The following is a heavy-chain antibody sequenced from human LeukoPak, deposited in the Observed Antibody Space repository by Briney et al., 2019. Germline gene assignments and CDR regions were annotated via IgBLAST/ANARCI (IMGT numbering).Heavy chain of an antibody. CDR1: GDSISSGNYY. CDR2: IYYSGST. D-gene: IGHD4-11*01. V-gene: IGHV4-31*03. Sequence: SGTLSLTCTVSGDSISSGNYYWSWHRHHPGKGLEWLGYIYYSGSTYYNPSLKSRLTISLDMSKNQFSLKLSSVTAADTAVYYCASTSPTTFSNYFDYWGRGTLVTVSS. CDR3: ASTSPTTFSNYFDY. J-gene: IGHJ4*02.